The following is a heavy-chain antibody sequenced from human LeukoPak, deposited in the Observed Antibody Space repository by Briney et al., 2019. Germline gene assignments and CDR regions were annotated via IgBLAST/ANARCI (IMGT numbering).Heavy chain of an antibody. Sequence: GASVKVSCKASGYTFTGYYMHWVRQAPGQGLEWMGWINPNSGGTNYAQKFQGRVTMTRDTSISTAYMELSRLRSDDTAVYYCARAPYYYGSGSPSGMDVWGQGTTVTVSS. CDR3: ARAPYYYGSGSPSGMDV. D-gene: IGHD3-10*01. J-gene: IGHJ6*02. V-gene: IGHV1-2*02. CDR2: INPNSGGT. CDR1: GYTFTGYY.